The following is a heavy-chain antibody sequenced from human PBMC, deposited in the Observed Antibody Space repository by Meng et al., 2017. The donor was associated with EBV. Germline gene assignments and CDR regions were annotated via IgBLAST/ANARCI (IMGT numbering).Heavy chain of an antibody. V-gene: IGHV3-21*06. CDR2: ISTTGSYI. CDR3: ARDRRHSASLDY. CDR1: GFSFSAYS. D-gene: IGHD1-26*01. J-gene: IGHJ4*02. Sequence: EVQLVESGGGLVKPGGCLRLFCAASGFSFSAYSMNWVRQAPGKGLEWLSFISTTGSYISYADSVKGRFTVSRDNAENSLHLQMNSLSAEDTAVYYCARDRRHSASLDYWGQGTLVTVSS.